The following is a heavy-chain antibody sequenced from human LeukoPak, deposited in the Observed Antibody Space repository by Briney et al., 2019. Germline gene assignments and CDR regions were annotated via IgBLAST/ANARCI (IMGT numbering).Heavy chain of an antibody. CDR1: GFSFSGYG. J-gene: IGHJ4*02. D-gene: IGHD1-26*01. Sequence: PGGSLRLSCAASGFSFSGYGMHWVRQAPGKGLEWLAVISYDASDEYYADSVKGRFTISRDNSKNMMYLQMISLRAEDTAVYYCVKSLVGHTPGYWGQGTLVTVST. V-gene: IGHV3-30*18. CDR2: ISYDASDE. CDR3: VKSLVGHTPGY.